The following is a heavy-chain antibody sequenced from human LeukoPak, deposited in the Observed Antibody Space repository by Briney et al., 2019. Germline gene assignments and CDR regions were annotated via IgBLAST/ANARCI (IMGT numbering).Heavy chain of an antibody. J-gene: IGHJ4*02. Sequence: GGSLRLSCAASGFTVSSNYMSWVRQAPGKGLEWVSVIYSGGSTYYADSVKGRFTISRDNSKNTLYLQMNSLRAEDTAVYYCAKDMIRIQLWLGFDYWGQGTLVTVSS. CDR2: IYSGGST. CDR3: AKDMIRIQLWLGFDY. CDR1: GFTVSSNY. D-gene: IGHD5-18*01. V-gene: IGHV3-53*01.